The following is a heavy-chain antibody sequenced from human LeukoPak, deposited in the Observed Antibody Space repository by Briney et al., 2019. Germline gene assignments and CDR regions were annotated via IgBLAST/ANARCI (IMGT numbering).Heavy chain of an antibody. CDR3: ARATYYDFWSGYYENYYYYYGMDV. CDR1: GGSISSYY. Sequence: SETLSLTCTVSGGSISSYYWSWIRQPPGKGLEWIGYIYYSGSTNYNPSLKSRVTIPVDTSKNQFSLKLSSVTAADTAVYYCARATYYDFWSGYYENYYYYYGMDVWGQGTTVTVSS. J-gene: IGHJ6*02. CDR2: IYYSGST. V-gene: IGHV4-59*01. D-gene: IGHD3-3*01.